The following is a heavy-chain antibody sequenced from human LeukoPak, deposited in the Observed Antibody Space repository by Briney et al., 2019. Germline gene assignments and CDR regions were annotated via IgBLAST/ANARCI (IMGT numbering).Heavy chain of an antibody. V-gene: IGHV3-30*03. Sequence: GGSLRLSCAASGFTFSSYGMRWVRQAPGKGLEWVAVISYDGSNKYYADSVKGRFTISRDNSKNTLYLQMNSLRAEDTAVYYCARDSQWIQLWFFDYWGQGTLVTVSS. J-gene: IGHJ4*02. CDR2: ISYDGSNK. CDR3: ARDSQWIQLWFFDY. D-gene: IGHD5-18*01. CDR1: GFTFSSYG.